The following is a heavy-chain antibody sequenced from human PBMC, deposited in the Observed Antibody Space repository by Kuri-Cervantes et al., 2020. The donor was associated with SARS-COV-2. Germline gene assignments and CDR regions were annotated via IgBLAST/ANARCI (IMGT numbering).Heavy chain of an antibody. CDR2: TILILGIA. CDR1: GGTFSSYA. CDR3: ATVVATYYYYYGMDV. V-gene: IGHV1-69*10. D-gene: IGHD5-12*01. Sequence: SVKVSCKASGGTFSSYAISWVRQAPGQGLEWMGATILILGIANYAQKFQGRVTITADKSTSTAYMELSSLRSEDTAVYYCATVVATYYYYYGMDVWGQGTTVTVSS. J-gene: IGHJ6*02.